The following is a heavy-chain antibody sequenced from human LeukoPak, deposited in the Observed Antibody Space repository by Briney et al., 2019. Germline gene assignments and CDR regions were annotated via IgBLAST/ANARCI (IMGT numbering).Heavy chain of an antibody. V-gene: IGHV1-69*05. CDR3: ARVERYCSSTSCYTGPYYYYYMDV. Sequence: ASVKVSCKASGGTFSSYAISWVRQAPGQGLEWMGGIIPIFGTANYAQKFQGRVTITTDESTSTAYMELSSLRSEDTAVYYCARVERYCSSTSCYTGPYYYYYMDVWGKGTTVTVSS. CDR1: GGTFSSYA. D-gene: IGHD2-2*02. J-gene: IGHJ6*03. CDR2: IIPIFGTA.